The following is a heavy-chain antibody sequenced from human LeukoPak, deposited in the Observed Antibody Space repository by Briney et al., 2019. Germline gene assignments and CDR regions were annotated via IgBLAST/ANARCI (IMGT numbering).Heavy chain of an antibody. CDR1: GYTFTSYT. CDR3: TRARPLGDPEKFDY. V-gene: IGHV1-3*01. CDR2: INAGNGNT. Sequence: ASVKVSCKASGYTFTSYTMHWVRQAPGQRLEWMGWINAGNGNTLYSQKFQGRVTITRDTFATTAYMELGSLRSEDTVVYYCTRARPLGDPEKFDYWGQGTLVTVSS. J-gene: IGHJ4*02. D-gene: IGHD3-10*01.